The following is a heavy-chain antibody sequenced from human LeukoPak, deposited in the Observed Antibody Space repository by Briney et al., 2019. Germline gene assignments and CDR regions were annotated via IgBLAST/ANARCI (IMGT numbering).Heavy chain of an antibody. Sequence: SETLSLTCTVPGGSISSYYWSWIRQPPGKGLEWIGYIYYSGSTNYNPSLKSRVTISVDTSKNQFSLKLSSVTAADTAVYYCARVDGYSSSWYVDYWGQGTLVTVSS. CDR3: ARVDGYSSSWYVDY. CDR1: GGSISSYY. V-gene: IGHV4-59*01. D-gene: IGHD6-13*01. CDR2: IYYSGST. J-gene: IGHJ4*02.